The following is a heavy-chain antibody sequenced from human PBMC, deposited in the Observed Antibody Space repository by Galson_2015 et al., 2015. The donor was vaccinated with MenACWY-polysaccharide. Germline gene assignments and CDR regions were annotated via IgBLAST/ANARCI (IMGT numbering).Heavy chain of an antibody. J-gene: IGHJ4*02. V-gene: IGHV3-7*03. CDR2: IKQDGSEK. D-gene: IGHD3-10*01. CDR3: ASQTWTGYFDY. Sequence: SLRLSCAASGFTFSNYWMSWVRQAPGKGLEWVANIKQDGSEKYYVDSVKGRFTISRDNAKTSLYLRMNSLRAEDTAMYYCASQTWTGYFDYWGQGSLVTVSS. CDR1: GFTFSNYW.